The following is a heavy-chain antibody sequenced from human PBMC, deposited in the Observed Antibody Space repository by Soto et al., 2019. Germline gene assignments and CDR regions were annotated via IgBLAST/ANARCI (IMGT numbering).Heavy chain of an antibody. V-gene: IGHV4-30-4*01. J-gene: IGHJ4*02. Sequence: QVQLQESGPGLVQPSQTLSLTCTVSGDSISSGDYYWSWVRQSPGKGLEWIGCIYYSGTTYYNPSPATCRTLSVDTSKTQFSLRLSSVTAADTAMYFCARDFKPYSSPPCPLEYWGQGTLVTVSS. CDR2: IYYSGTT. D-gene: IGHD6-13*01. CDR1: GDSISSGDYY. CDR3: ARDFKPYSSPPCPLEY.